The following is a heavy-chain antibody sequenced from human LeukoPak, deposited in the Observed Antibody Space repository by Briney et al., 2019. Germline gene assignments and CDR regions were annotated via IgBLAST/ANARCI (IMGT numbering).Heavy chain of an antibody. Sequence: KPSETLSLTCTVSGGSISSSSYYWGWIRQPPGKGLEWIGYIHYSGSTNHNPSLKSRVTISVDTSKNQFSLKLSSVTAADTAVYYCARDRGVPFSFDLWGRGTLVTVSS. CDR2: IHYSGST. CDR3: ARDRGVPFSFDL. J-gene: IGHJ2*01. CDR1: GGSISSSSYY. D-gene: IGHD1-26*01. V-gene: IGHV4-61*05.